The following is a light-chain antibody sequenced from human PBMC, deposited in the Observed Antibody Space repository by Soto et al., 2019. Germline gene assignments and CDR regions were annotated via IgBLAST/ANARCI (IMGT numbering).Light chain of an antibody. CDR2: AAS. CDR1: QDIGNT. Sequence: AIQMTQSPSSLSASVGDRVAISCRASQDIGNTLAWYQQKPGEAPKLLIFAASNLQSGVPSRFSGSGSVTDFTLAITGLQPEDFATYYCLQYYNFSWTFGQGTKVDIK. J-gene: IGKJ1*01. CDR3: LQYYNFSWT. V-gene: IGKV1-6*01.